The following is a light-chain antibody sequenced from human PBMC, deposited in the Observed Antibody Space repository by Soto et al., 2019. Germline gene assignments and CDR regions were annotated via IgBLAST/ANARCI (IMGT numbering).Light chain of an antibody. CDR3: QQYGGMWT. CDR2: GAS. Sequence: EIVLTQSPGTLSLSPGERATLSCRASQSFRGSYLAWYQQKPGQAPRLLISGASSRATGIPDRFSGSGSGTDFTLTINRLEPEDFAVYYCQQYGGMWTFGQGTKVDIK. CDR1: QSFRGSY. J-gene: IGKJ1*01. V-gene: IGKV3-20*01.